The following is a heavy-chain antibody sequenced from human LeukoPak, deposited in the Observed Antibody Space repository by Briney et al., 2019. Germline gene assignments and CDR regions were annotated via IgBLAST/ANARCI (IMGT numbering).Heavy chain of an antibody. V-gene: IGHV4-34*01. CDR1: GGSFSGYY. CDR2: INHSGST. J-gene: IGHJ4*02. D-gene: IGHD2-8*02. CDR3: ARALIWWHLYYFDY. Sequence: PSETLSLTCAVYGGSFSGYYWSWIRQPPGKGLEWIGEINHSGSTNYNPSLKSRVTISVDTSKNQFPLKLSSVTAADTAVYYCARALIWWHLYYFDYWGQGTLVTVSS.